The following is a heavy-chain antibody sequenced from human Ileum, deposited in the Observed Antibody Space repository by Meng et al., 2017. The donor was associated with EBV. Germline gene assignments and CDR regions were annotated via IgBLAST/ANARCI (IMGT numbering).Heavy chain of an antibody. Sequence: EVQLGESGGGVVQPGGSLRLSCAASDFIFSSYSMHWIRQAPGKGLEYVSAISYGGTTYYSDSVKGRFTISRDNSKNMLYLHMGSLRVEDMGVHYCVRMSYGAYDYWGQGTLVTVSS. V-gene: IGHV3-64*07. D-gene: IGHD4/OR15-4a*01. CDR1: DFIFSSYS. CDR2: ISYGGTT. J-gene: IGHJ4*02. CDR3: VRMSYGAYDY.